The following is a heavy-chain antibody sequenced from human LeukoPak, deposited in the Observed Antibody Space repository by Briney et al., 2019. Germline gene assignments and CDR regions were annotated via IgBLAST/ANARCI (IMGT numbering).Heavy chain of an antibody. J-gene: IGHJ4*02. Sequence: GGSLRLSCAASGFTFSINAMHWVRQAPGKGLEWVAVISYDGSNKYYADSVKGRFTISRDNSKNTLYLQMNSLRAEDTAVYYCAKDQLRYFDWLLGDFDYWGQGTLVTVSS. CDR2: ISYDGSNK. CDR3: AKDQLRYFDWLLGDFDY. CDR1: GFTFSINA. V-gene: IGHV3-30*04. D-gene: IGHD3-9*01.